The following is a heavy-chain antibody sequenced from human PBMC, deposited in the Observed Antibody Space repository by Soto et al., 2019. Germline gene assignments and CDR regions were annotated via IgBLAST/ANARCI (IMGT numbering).Heavy chain of an antibody. CDR1: GGSISSSNW. CDR2: IYHSGST. D-gene: IGHD3-10*02. Sequence: SETLSLTCAVSGGSISSSNWWRWVRQPPGKGLEWIGEIYHSGSTNYNPSLKSRVTISVDKSKNQFSLKLSSVTAADTAVYYCASVRGGYYYAMDVWGQGTTVTVSS. V-gene: IGHV4-4*02. CDR3: ASVRGGYYYAMDV. J-gene: IGHJ6*02.